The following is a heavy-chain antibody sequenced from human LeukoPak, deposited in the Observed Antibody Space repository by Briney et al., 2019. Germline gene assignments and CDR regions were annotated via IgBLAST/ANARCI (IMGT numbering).Heavy chain of an antibody. D-gene: IGHD2-2*01. V-gene: IGHV3-30-3*01. J-gene: IGHJ4*02. CDR2: ISYDGSNK. Sequence: PGGSLRLSCAASGFTFSSYAIHWVRQAPGKGREWGAVISYDGSNKYYADSVKGRFTISRDNSKNTLYLQMNSLRAEDTAVYYCARAHCSSTSCYGDYWGQGTLVTVSS. CDR1: GFTFSSYA. CDR3: ARAHCSSTSCYGDY.